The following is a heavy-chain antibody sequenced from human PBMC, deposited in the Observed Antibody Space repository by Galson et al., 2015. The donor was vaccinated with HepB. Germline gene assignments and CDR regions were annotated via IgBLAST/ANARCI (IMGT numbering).Heavy chain of an antibody. V-gene: IGHV1-3*01. J-gene: IGHJ4*02. CDR1: GYTFTSYA. CDR3: ARELRIAAAGTAVGGY. CDR2: INAGNGNT. Sequence: SVKVSCKASGYTFTSYAMHWVRQAPGQRLEWMGWINAGNGNTKYSQKFQGRVTITRDTSASTAYMELSSLRSEDTAVYYCARELRIAAAGTAVGGYWGQGTLVTVSS. D-gene: IGHD6-13*01.